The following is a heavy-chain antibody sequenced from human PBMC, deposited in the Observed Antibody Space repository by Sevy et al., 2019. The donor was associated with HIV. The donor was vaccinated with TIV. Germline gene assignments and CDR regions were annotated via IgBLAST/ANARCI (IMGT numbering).Heavy chain of an antibody. Sequence: GGSLRLSCAASGFTFSSYGMHWVRQAPGKGLEWVADISYDGSNKYYADSVKGRFTISRDNSKNTLYLQMNSLRAEDTAVYYCAKAQKGYYYDSSGYYYYYYYGMDVWGQGTTVTVSS. CDR3: AKAQKGYYYDSSGYYYYYYYGMDV. D-gene: IGHD3-22*01. V-gene: IGHV3-30*18. CDR1: GFTFSSYG. J-gene: IGHJ6*02. CDR2: ISYDGSNK.